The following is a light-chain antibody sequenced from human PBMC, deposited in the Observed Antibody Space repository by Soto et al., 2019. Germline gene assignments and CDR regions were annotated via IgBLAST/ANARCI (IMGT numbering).Light chain of an antibody. CDR3: QSYDDSLSAWM. Sequence: QSVLTQPPSVSGAPGQSVTISCTGSSSNIGANYDVHWYLQLPGTAPKLLIYGNNKRPSGVPDRFSGSKSGTSASLAITGLQSEDEADYYCQSYDDSLSAWMFGGGTKLTVL. CDR1: SSNIGANYD. J-gene: IGLJ3*02. CDR2: GNN. V-gene: IGLV1-40*01.